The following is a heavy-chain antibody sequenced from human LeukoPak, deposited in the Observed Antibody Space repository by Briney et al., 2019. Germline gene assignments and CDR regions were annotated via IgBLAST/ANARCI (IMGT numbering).Heavy chain of an antibody. D-gene: IGHD4-17*01. CDR3: AKDYGGYPYYHY. CDR2: ISGSGYST. V-gene: IGHV3-23*01. J-gene: IGHJ4*02. CDR1: GFTVSNYA. Sequence: GGSHTPSWAASGFTVSNYAMDWVRLARGKGLEWVSVISGSGYSTYDADSVKGRFTTSRDTSKNTLYLQTNSLRAEDTAVYYCAKDYGGYPYYHYWGQGTLVTVSS.